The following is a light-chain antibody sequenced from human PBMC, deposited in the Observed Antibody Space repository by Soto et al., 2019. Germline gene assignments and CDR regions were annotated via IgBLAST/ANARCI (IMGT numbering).Light chain of an antibody. J-gene: IGKJ5*01. V-gene: IGKV3-11*01. CDR1: QSVSSY. CDR2: NAS. Sequence: EVVLTQSPATLSLSPGERATLSCRASQSVSSYLAWYQQKPGQAPRLLIYNASNRATGIPARFSGSGSGTDFTLTISSLEPEDLAVYYCRQRSNWPITFGQGTRLEIK. CDR3: RQRSNWPIT.